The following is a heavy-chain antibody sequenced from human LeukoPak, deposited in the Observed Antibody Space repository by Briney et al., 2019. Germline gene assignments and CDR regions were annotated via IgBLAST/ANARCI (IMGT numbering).Heavy chain of an antibody. J-gene: IGHJ5*02. D-gene: IGHD6-19*01. V-gene: IGHV1-18*04. CDR3: ARDRGAVAGTENWFDP. Sequence: ASVKVSCKASGYAFTTYGISWMRQAPGQGLEWMGWISAYNGNTKYAQKLQGRVTMTTDTPTSTAYMELRSLRSDDTAVYYCARDRGAVAGTENWFDPWGQGTLVTVSS. CDR1: GYAFTTYG. CDR2: ISAYNGNT.